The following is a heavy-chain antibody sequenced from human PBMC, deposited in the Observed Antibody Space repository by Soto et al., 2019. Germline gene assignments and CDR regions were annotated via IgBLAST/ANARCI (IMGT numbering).Heavy chain of an antibody. Sequence: SETLSLTCTVSGGSIRSTTYHWAWIRQPPGKGLECIGNIFYGGTTYYNPSLKSRVTISVETSKNQFSLNLSSVAAADTAVYYCARGIQLWSDFDYWGQATLVTVSS. CDR2: IFYGGTT. D-gene: IGHD5-18*01. J-gene: IGHJ4*02. CDR1: GGSIRSTTYH. CDR3: ARGIQLWSDFDY. V-gene: IGHV4-39*01.